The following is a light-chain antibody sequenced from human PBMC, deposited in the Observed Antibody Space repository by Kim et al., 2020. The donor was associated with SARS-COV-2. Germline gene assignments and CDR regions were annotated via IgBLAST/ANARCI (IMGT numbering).Light chain of an antibody. CDR2: DVS. CDR1: SSDVGGYNY. Sequence: GPSITISRTGTSSDVGGYNYVSWYQQHPGKAPKLMIYDVSNRPSGVSNRFSGSKSGNTASLTISGLQAEDEADYYCSSYTSSSTRVFGGGTQLTVL. CDR3: SSYTSSSTRV. J-gene: IGLJ3*02. V-gene: IGLV2-14*03.